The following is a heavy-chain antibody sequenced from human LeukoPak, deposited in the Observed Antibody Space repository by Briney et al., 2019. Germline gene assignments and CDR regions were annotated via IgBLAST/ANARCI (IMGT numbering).Heavy chain of an antibody. CDR2: IRSKAYGGTT. J-gene: IGHJ6*02. CDR3: TRGPILLWMHNGMDV. CDR1: GSIFGDHA. Sequence: PGQSLRLSCTAYGSIFGDHAMSWVRQAPGKGLEWVGFIRSKAYGGTTEYAASVKGRFTISRDDSKSIAYLQMNSLETEDTALYYCTRGPILLWMHNGMDVWGQGTTVTVSS. D-gene: IGHD5-18*01. V-gene: IGHV3-49*04.